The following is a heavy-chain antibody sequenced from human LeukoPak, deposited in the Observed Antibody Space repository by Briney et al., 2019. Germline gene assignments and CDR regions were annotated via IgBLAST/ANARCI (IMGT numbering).Heavy chain of an antibody. D-gene: IGHD3-22*01. CDR3: AREKRDYYDSSGSAGPFFDY. V-gene: IGHV4-38-2*02. Sequence: PSETLSLTCTVSGYSISSGYYWGWIRQPPGKGLEWIGSIYHSGSTYYNPSLKSRVTISVDTSKNQFSLKLSSVTAADTAVYYCAREKRDYYDSSGSAGPFFDYWGQGTLVTVSS. J-gene: IGHJ4*02. CDR2: IYHSGST. CDR1: GYSISSGYY.